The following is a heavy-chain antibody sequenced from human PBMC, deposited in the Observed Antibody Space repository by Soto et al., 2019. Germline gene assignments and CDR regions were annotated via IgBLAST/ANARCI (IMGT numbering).Heavy chain of an antibody. J-gene: IGHJ4*02. CDR1: GFTFSSYA. D-gene: IGHD3-22*01. CDR2: ISYDGSNK. CDR3: ARMADITMIAGPFDY. Sequence: LRLSCAASGFTFSSYAMHWVRQAPGKGLEWVAVISYDGSNKYYADSVKGRFTISRDNSKNTLYLQMNSLRAEDTAVYYCARMADITMIAGPFDYWGQGTLVTVSS. V-gene: IGHV3-30-3*01.